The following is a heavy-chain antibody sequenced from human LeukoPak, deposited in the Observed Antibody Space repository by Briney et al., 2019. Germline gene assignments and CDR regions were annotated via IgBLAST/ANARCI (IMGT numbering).Heavy chain of an antibody. J-gene: IGHJ4*02. Sequence: PGGSLRLSCAASGFTFRNYAMTWVRQAPGNGLEWVSDISGSADSTNYADSVKGRFTISRDNSKNTLYLQMNSLRAEDTAIYYCTKITTGTVNYWGQGTLVTVSS. CDR3: TKITTGTVNY. CDR2: ISGSADST. CDR1: GFTFRNYA. V-gene: IGHV3-23*01. D-gene: IGHD1-1*01.